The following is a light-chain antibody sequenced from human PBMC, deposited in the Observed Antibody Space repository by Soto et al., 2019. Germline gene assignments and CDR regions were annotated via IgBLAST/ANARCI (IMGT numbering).Light chain of an antibody. CDR2: GAS. Sequence: EIVLTQSPGTLSLSPGATATLSCRASQSVSRNYLAWFQQKPGQAPRLLIHGASSRAAGTPDRFSGSGSGTDFTLTISRLETEDFAGYYGHHYGDSPIYTFGPGTKVHFK. V-gene: IGKV3-20*01. J-gene: IGKJ3*01. CDR1: QSVSRNY. CDR3: HHYGDSPIYT.